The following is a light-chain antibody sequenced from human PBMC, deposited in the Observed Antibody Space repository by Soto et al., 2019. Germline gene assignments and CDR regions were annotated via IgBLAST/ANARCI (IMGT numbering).Light chain of an antibody. J-gene: IGKJ1*01. Sequence: IVLTQSPGTLSLSPGERATLSCRASQSVSSSYLAWYQQKPGQAPRLLIYGASSRATGIPARFSGAGSGTDFTLTISSLESEDFAIYFCQQRSNWPWTFGQGTKVDIK. V-gene: IGKV3D-20*02. CDR1: QSVSSSY. CDR2: GAS. CDR3: QQRSNWPWT.